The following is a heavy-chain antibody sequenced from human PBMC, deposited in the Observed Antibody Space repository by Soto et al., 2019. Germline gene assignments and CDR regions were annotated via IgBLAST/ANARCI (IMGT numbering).Heavy chain of an antibody. V-gene: IGHV3-21*01. CDR3: ARGSGWYFDAFDI. J-gene: IGHJ3*02. Sequence: GGSLRLSCAASGFTFSSYSMNWVRQAPGKGLEWVSSISSSSSYIYYADSVKGRFTISRDNAKNSLYLQMNSLRAEDTAVYYCARGSGWYFDAFDIWGQGTMVTVSS. CDR2: ISSSSSYI. CDR1: GFTFSSYS. D-gene: IGHD6-19*01.